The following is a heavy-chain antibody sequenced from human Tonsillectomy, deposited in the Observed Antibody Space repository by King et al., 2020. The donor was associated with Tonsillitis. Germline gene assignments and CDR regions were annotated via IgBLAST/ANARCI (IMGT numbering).Heavy chain of an antibody. CDR3: AKDCGGSGCFDY. D-gene: IGHD6-19*01. CDR1: GFTFSSYG. J-gene: IGHJ4*02. V-gene: IGHV3-30*18. CDR2: ISYDGSKK. Sequence: VQLVESGGGVVQPGRSLRLSCAASGFTFSSYGMHWFRQAPGKGLEWVAVISYDGSKKYYEESVKGRLTISLDNSNNTLYLQMNRLRPEDTAVYYCAKDCGGSGCFDYWGQGTLVTVSS.